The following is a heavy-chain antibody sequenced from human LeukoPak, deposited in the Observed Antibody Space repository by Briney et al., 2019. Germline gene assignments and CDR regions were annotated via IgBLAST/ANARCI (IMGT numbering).Heavy chain of an antibody. CDR3: ARDLGTSEIFDP. V-gene: IGHV1-2*02. J-gene: IGHJ5*02. D-gene: IGHD5-24*01. Sequence: ASVKVSCKASGYTFTGHYMHWVRQAPGQGLEWMGWINPNSGGTNYAQKFQGRVTMTRDTSISTAYMELSRLRSDDTAVYYCARDLGTSEIFDPWGQGTLVTVSS. CDR1: GYTFTGHY. CDR2: INPNSGGT.